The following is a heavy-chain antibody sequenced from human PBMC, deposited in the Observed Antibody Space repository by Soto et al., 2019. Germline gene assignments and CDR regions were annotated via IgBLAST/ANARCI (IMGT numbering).Heavy chain of an antibody. Sequence: GGSLRLSCAASGFTFSSYAMSWVRQAPGKGLEWVSAISGSGGSTYYADSVKGRFTISRDNSKNTLYLQMNSLRAEDTAVYYCAKPHVAYYYYYGMDVWGQGTTVTVSS. J-gene: IGHJ6*02. D-gene: IGHD5-12*01. CDR3: AKPHVAYYYYYGMDV. CDR1: GFTFSSYA. CDR2: ISGSGGST. V-gene: IGHV3-23*01.